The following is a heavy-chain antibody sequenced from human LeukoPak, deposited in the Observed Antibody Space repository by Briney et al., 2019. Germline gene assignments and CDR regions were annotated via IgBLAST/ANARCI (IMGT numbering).Heavy chain of an antibody. CDR3: AREYSKRGECSSTSCYGGFDAFDI. J-gene: IGHJ3*02. Sequence: ASVKVSCKASGYTFTGYYMHWVRQAPGQGLEWMGWINPNSGGTNYAQKFQGRVTMTRDTSISTAYMELSRLRSDDTAVYYCAREYSKRGECSSTSCYGGFDAFDIWGQGTMVTVSS. V-gene: IGHV1-2*02. D-gene: IGHD2-2*01. CDR1: GYTFTGYY. CDR2: INPNSGGT.